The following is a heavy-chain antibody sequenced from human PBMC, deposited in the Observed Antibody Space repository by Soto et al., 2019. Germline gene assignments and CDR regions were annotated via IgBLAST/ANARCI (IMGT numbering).Heavy chain of an antibody. Sequence: LGGSLRLSCAASGFTFSSYAMSWVRQAPGKGLEWVSAISGSGGSTYYADSVKGRFTISRDNSKNTLYLQMNSLRAEDTAVYYCAKESAMALSVRAIDYWGQGTLVTVSS. CDR3: AKESAMALSVRAIDY. CDR2: ISGSGGST. D-gene: IGHD6-19*01. J-gene: IGHJ4*02. CDR1: GFTFSSYA. V-gene: IGHV3-23*01.